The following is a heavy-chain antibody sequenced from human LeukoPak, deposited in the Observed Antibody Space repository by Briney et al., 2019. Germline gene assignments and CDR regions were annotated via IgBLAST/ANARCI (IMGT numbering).Heavy chain of an antibody. Sequence: ASVKVSCKASGYTFTGYYMHWVRQAPGQGLEWMGWINPNSGGTNYAQKFQGRVTMTRDTSISTAYMELSRLRSDDTAVYYCARDRHGDYFDYYYYYMDVWGKGTTVTISS. J-gene: IGHJ6*03. D-gene: IGHD4-17*01. CDR1: GYTFTGYY. V-gene: IGHV1-2*02. CDR2: INPNSGGT. CDR3: ARDRHGDYFDYYYYYMDV.